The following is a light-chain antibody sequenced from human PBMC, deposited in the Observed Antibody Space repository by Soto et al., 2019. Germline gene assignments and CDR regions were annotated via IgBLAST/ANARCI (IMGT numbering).Light chain of an antibody. CDR2: AAS. J-gene: IGKJ2*01. V-gene: IGKV1-39*01. Sequence: DIQMTQSPSSLSASVGDRVTITCRASQSISSYLNWYQQKPGKAPKLLIYAASSLQSGVPSRFSGSGSGTDFTLTISSLQPEDFATYYCQQSYSLYTFGQGTKLEMK. CDR3: QQSYSLYT. CDR1: QSISSY.